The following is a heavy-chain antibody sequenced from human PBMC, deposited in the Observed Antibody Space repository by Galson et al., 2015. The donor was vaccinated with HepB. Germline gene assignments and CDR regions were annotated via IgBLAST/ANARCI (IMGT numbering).Heavy chain of an antibody. CDR3: ARDRVVAGGGDWFDP. Sequence: SLRLSCAASGFTFSRYSISWVRQAPGKGLEWVASINEDGSEKYYVDSVKGRFTISRDNAKNSLYLQMNSLRAEDTAIYYCARDRVVAGGGDWFDPWGQGTLVTVSS. J-gene: IGHJ5*02. D-gene: IGHD6-13*01. V-gene: IGHV3-7*01. CDR2: INEDGSEK. CDR1: GFTFSRYS.